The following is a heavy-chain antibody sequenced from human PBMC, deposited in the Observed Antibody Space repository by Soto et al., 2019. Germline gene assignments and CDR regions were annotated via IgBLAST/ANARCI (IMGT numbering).Heavy chain of an antibody. J-gene: IGHJ4*01. Sequence: SVKVFGRASGDTFTNDAIHWVRQAAGQSREWMGWVDTGNGNKKYSEKFQGRATITRDTFANIAGMELSSLRSDDTDVYFCARDTKWDPRGVEAQQDDYFGYW. D-gene: IGHD1-26*01. CDR2: VDTGNGNK. CDR3: ARDTKWDPRGVEAQQDDYFGY. CDR1: GDTFTNDA. V-gene: IGHV1-3*04.